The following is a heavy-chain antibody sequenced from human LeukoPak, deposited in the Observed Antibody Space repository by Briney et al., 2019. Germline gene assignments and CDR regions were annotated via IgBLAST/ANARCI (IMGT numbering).Heavy chain of an antibody. CDR1: GFTFGSYS. V-gene: IGHV3-21*01. CDR2: ISSSSSYI. D-gene: IGHD6-13*01. Sequence: GGSLRLSCAASGFTFGSYSMNWVRQAPGKGLEWVSSISSSSSYIYYADSVKGRFTISRDNAKNSLYLQVNSLRAEDTAVYYCARDSAAGTIDYWGQGTLVTVSS. J-gene: IGHJ4*02. CDR3: ARDSAAGTIDY.